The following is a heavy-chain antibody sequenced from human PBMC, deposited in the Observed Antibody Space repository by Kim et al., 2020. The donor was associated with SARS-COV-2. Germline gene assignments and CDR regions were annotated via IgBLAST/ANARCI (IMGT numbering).Heavy chain of an antibody. J-gene: IGHJ4*02. CDR2: INSDGSST. V-gene: IGHV3-74*01. Sequence: GGSLRLSCAASGFTFSSYWMHWVRQAPGKGLVWVSRINSDGSSTSYADSVKGRFTISRDNAKNTLYLQMNSLRAEDTAVYYCARGQIPQTYYYDSSGYYQYGYWGRGTLVTVSS. CDR1: GFTFSSYW. CDR3: ARGQIPQTYYYDSSGYYQYGY. D-gene: IGHD3-22*01.